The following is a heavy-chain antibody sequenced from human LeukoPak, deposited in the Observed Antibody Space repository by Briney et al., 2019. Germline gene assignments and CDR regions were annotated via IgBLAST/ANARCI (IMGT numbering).Heavy chain of an antibody. CDR2: TSGSGGST. J-gene: IGHJ5*02. D-gene: IGHD3-3*01. V-gene: IGHV3-23*01. CDR3: AKQNGFWSGSNWFAP. CDR1: GFTFSAYA. Sequence: GGSLRLSCAASGFTFSAYAMNWVRQAPEKGLEWVSSTSGSGGSTFYADSVKGRFTISRDNSKNTLYLQMNNLRAEDTALYYCAKQNGFWSGSNWFAPWGQGTLVTVSS.